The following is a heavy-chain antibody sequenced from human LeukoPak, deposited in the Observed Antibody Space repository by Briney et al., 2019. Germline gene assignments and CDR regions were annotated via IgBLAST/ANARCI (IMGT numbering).Heavy chain of an antibody. V-gene: IGHV4-59*01. D-gene: IGHD5-18*01. CDR3: ARGVGYSYGLDY. CDR1: GGSISSYY. Sequence: KPSETLSLTCTVSGGSISSYYWSWIRQPPGTGLEWIGFVYDSGSTSYNPSLKSRVTISVDTSKNQFSLKLRSVTAADTAVYYCARGVGYSYGLDYWGQGTLVTVSS. CDR2: VYDSGST. J-gene: IGHJ4*02.